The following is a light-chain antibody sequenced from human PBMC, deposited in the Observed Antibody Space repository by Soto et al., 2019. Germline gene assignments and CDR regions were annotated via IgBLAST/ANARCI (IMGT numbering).Light chain of an antibody. CDR3: QQYGSSPRT. J-gene: IGKJ1*01. Sequence: EIVLTQSPGTLSLSPGERATLSCRASQSVSSSYLAWYQQKPGQAPRLLIYGASSRATGIPDRFSGSGSGTDFTLTICRLEPEDFAVYYCQQYGSSPRTFGQGTRWIS. CDR2: GAS. V-gene: IGKV3-20*01. CDR1: QSVSSSY.